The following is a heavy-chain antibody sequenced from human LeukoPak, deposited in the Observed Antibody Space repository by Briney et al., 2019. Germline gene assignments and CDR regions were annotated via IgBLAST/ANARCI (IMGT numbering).Heavy chain of an antibody. J-gene: IGHJ3*02. Sequence: ASVKVSCKASGYTFISYGISWVRQAPGQGLEWMRGISAYNGNTNYAQKFQGRVTMTTDTSTSTAYMELRSLRSDDTAVYYCARGMIYDSSGFVAFDIWGQGTMVTVST. V-gene: IGHV1-18*01. CDR2: ISAYNGNT. D-gene: IGHD3-22*01. CDR1: GYTFISYG. CDR3: ARGMIYDSSGFVAFDI.